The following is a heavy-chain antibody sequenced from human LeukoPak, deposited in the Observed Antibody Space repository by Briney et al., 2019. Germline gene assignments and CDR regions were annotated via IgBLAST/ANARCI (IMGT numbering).Heavy chain of an antibody. V-gene: IGHV4-61*02. CDR1: GGSISSGSYY. J-gene: IGHJ4*02. CDR3: ARRSPLVGSCSSTSCPFDF. Sequence: SETLSLTCTVSGGSISSGSYYWSWIRQPAGKGLEWIGRIYTSGSTYYNPSLKSRVTISVDTSKNQFSLKLSSVTAADTAVYYCARRSPLVGSCSSTSCPFDFWGQGTLVTVSS. D-gene: IGHD2-2*03. CDR2: IYTSGST.